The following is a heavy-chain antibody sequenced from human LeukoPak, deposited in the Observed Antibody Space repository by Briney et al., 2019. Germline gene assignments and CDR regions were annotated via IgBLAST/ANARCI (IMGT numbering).Heavy chain of an antibody. V-gene: IGHV4-61*01. Sequence: SETLSLTCTVSGGSISSGSYYWSWIRQHPGKGLEWIRYINFSGSTDYNPSLNSRVTIFMDTSKNQFSLRLSSVTAADTAVYYCARDRAAGGLGYNWFDPWGQGVLVTVSS. CDR1: GGSISSGSYY. CDR2: INFSGST. D-gene: IGHD6-19*01. J-gene: IGHJ5*02. CDR3: ARDRAAGGLGYNWFDP.